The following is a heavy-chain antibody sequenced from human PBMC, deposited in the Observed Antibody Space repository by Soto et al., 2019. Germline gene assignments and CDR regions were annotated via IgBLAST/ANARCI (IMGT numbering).Heavy chain of an antibody. CDR1: GGTFSSYA. CDR3: ARSPITGTIHYYYGMDV. J-gene: IGHJ6*02. V-gene: IGHV1-69*13. Sequence: SVKVSCKASGGTFSSYAISWVRQAPGQGLEWMGGIIPIFGTANYAQKFQGRVTITADESTSTAYMELSSLRSEDTAVYYCARSPITGTIHYYYGMDVWGQGTTVTVSS. D-gene: IGHD1-7*01. CDR2: IIPIFGTA.